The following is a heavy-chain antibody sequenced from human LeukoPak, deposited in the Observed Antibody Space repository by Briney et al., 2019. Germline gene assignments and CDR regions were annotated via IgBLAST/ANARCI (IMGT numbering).Heavy chain of an antibody. V-gene: IGHV3-23*01. J-gene: IGHJ4*02. D-gene: IGHD3-9*01. Sequence: GGSLRLSCAASGFTFSSHAMSWVRQAPGKGLEWVATISGSDGRTYYADSVRGRFTISRDNSKNTLYLQMNSLRAEDTAVYYCAKGRLVPDYWGQGILVTVSS. CDR1: GFTFSSHA. CDR3: AKGRLVPDY. CDR2: ISGSDGRT.